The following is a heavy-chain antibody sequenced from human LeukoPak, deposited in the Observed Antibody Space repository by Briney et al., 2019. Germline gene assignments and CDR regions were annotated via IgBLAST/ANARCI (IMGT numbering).Heavy chain of an antibody. Sequence: SETLSLTCTVSGVSISSGSYYWSWIRQPAGKGLEWIGRIYTSGSTNYNPSLKSRVTISVDTSKNQFSLKLSPVTAADTAVYYCARETPDYYGSGSYQLHSGLFDYWGQGTLVTVSS. CDR2: IYTSGST. CDR1: GVSISSGSYY. CDR3: ARETPDYYGSGSYQLHSGLFDY. J-gene: IGHJ4*02. V-gene: IGHV4-61*02. D-gene: IGHD3-10*01.